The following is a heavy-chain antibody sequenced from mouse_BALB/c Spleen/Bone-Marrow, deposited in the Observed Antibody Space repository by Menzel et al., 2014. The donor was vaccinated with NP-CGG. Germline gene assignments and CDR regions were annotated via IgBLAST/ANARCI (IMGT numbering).Heavy chain of an antibody. CDR3: ATYDGYCFDY. D-gene: IGHD2-3*01. Sequence: EVKLVESGPSLVKPSQTLSLTCSVTGDSITSGYWNWIRKFPGNKLEYMGYISYSGNTYYNPSLKSQISITRDTSKNXYYLQLNSVTTEDTATYYCATYDGYCFDYWGQGTTLTVSS. CDR2: ISYSGNT. CDR1: GDSITSGY. J-gene: IGHJ2*01. V-gene: IGHV3-8*02.